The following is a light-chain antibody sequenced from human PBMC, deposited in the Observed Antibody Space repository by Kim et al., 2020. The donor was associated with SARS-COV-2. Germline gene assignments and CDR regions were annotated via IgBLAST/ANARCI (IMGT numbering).Light chain of an antibody. Sequence: SYELTQPPSVSVAPGKTARITCGGNNIGSKSVYWYQQKPGQAPVLVIYYDSDRPSGIPERFSGSNSGNTAPLTISRFGAVDEADSYCQVRDSITDCVVFG. CDR3: QVRDSITDCVV. CDR2: YDS. CDR1: NIGSKS. V-gene: IGLV3-21*04. J-gene: IGLJ2*01.